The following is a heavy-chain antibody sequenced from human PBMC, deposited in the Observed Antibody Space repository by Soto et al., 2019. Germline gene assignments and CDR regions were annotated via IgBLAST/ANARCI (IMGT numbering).Heavy chain of an antibody. D-gene: IGHD3-10*01. Sequence: QVQLVQSGAEVKKPGASVKVSCKASGYTFTSYDINWVRQATGQGLEWMGWMNPNSGNTGYAQKFQGRVTMTRNTXXSTAYMELSSLRSEDTAVYYCARFPLWFGEPGLDYWGQGTLVTVSS. CDR2: MNPNSGNT. J-gene: IGHJ4*02. CDR3: ARFPLWFGEPGLDY. V-gene: IGHV1-8*01. CDR1: GYTFTSYD.